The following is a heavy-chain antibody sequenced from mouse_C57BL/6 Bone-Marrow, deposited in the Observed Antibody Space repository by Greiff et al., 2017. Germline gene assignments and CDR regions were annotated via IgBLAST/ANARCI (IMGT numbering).Heavy chain of an antibody. D-gene: IGHD1-1*01. CDR1: GYTFTDYE. J-gene: IGHJ2*01. V-gene: IGHV1-15*01. Sequence: QVQLQQSGAELVRPGASVTLSCKASGYTFTDYEMHWVKQTPVHGLEWIGAIDPESGGTDYNQKFKGKAILTADKSSSTAYMELRSLTSEDSAVYYCTRGIYYDGSFDYWGQGTTLTVSS. CDR3: TRGIYYDGSFDY. CDR2: IDPESGGT.